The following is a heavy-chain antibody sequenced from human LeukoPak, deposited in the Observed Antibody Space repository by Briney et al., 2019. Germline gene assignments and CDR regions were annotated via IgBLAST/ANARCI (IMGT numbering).Heavy chain of an antibody. Sequence: SETLSLTCTVSGGSISSSSYYWGWIRQPPGKGLEWIGSIYYSGSTYYNPSLKSRVTISVDTSKNQFSLKLSSVTAADTAVYYCARQTTLKILDFWSPSSWFDPWGQGTLVTVSS. CDR1: GGSISSSSYY. J-gene: IGHJ5*02. CDR2: IYYSGST. CDR3: ARQTTLKILDFWSPSSWFDP. V-gene: IGHV4-39*01. D-gene: IGHD3-3*01.